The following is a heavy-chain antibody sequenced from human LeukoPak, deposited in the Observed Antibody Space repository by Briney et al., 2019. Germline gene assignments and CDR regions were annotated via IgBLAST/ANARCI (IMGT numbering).Heavy chain of an antibody. V-gene: IGHV3-74*01. CDR2: INSDGSST. CDR1: GFTFSSYW. J-gene: IGHJ4*02. Sequence: GGSLRLSCAASGFTFSSYWMHWVRQAPGKGLVWVSRINSDGSSTGYADSARGRFTISRDNAKNTLYLQLNSLRVEDTAVYYCAGGSSTWYTNWGQGTLVTVSS. D-gene: IGHD6-13*01. CDR3: AGGSSTWYTN.